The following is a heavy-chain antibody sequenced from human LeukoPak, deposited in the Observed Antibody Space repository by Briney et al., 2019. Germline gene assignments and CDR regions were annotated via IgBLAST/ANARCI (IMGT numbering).Heavy chain of an antibody. CDR3: GRDALVGYFSYYYMDV. J-gene: IGHJ6*03. CDR2: ISNSGST. D-gene: IGHD2-15*01. Sequence: PSETLSLTCTVSGGSISSHYWTWIRQSPVKGLEWIGDISNSGSTSYNPSLKSRVTTSIDTSKNQFSLKLSSVTAADTAVYYCGRDALVGYFSYYYMDVWGKGTTVTVSS. CDR1: GGSISSHY. V-gene: IGHV4-59*11.